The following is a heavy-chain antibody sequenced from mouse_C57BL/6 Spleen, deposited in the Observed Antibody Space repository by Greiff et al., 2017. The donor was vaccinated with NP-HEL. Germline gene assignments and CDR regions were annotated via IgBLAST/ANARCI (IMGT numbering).Heavy chain of an antibody. CDR3: AADYGSSSFAY. Sequence: EVQLQQSGAELVKPGASVKLSCTASGFNIKDYYMHWVKQRTEQGLEWIGRIDPEDGETKYAPKFQGKATITADTSSNTAYLQLSSLTSKDTAVYYCAADYGSSSFAYWGQGTLVTVSA. D-gene: IGHD1-1*01. CDR1: GFNIKDYY. J-gene: IGHJ3*01. V-gene: IGHV14-2*01. CDR2: IDPEDGET.